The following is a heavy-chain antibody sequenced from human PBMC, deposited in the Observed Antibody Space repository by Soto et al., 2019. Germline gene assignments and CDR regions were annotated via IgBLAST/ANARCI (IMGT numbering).Heavy chain of an antibody. V-gene: IGHV1-3*01. Sequence: ASVKVSCKASGYTFTSYAMHWVRQAPGQRLEWMGWINAGNGNTKYSQKFQGRVTITRDTSASTAYMELSSLRSEDTAVYYCERDVIDFWSGFLDVWGKGTTVTVSS. CDR2: INAGNGNT. D-gene: IGHD3-3*01. CDR3: ERDVIDFWSGFLDV. CDR1: GYTFTSYA. J-gene: IGHJ6*04.